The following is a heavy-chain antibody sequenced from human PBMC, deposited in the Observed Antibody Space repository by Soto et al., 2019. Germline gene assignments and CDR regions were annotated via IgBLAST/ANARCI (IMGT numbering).Heavy chain of an antibody. Sequence: GGSLRLSCATSGFTYSNYWMTLVRQAPGKGLEWVANIKEDGSQINYVDSVKGRFTISRDNAKNSLYLQMNSLRVEDTAVYYCARDVGDWNSTNAYDALDIWGQGTKVTVSS. CDR3: ARDVGDWNSTNAYDALDI. CDR1: GFTYSNYW. J-gene: IGHJ3*02. CDR2: IKEDGSQI. D-gene: IGHD2-2*01. V-gene: IGHV3-7*04.